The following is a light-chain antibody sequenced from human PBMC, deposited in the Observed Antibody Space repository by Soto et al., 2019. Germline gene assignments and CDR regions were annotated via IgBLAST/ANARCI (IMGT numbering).Light chain of an antibody. CDR2: GAS. CDR3: QHLSSFLLNT. Sequence: DIQLTQSPSLLSASVGDRVTITCRASQGISSYLAWYQQKPGKAPKILIYGASTLDSGVPSRFSGSGSGTEFTHTISSLQPEDFATYYCQHLSSFLLNTFGQGTEVEIK. V-gene: IGKV1-9*01. J-gene: IGKJ2*01. CDR1: QGISSY.